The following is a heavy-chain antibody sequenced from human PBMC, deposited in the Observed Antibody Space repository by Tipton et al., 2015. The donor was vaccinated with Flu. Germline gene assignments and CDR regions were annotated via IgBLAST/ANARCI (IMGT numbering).Heavy chain of an antibody. D-gene: IGHD3-22*01. CDR3: ARGGSGYPPGGMDV. J-gene: IGHJ6*02. CDR2: IYYSGST. CDR1: GGSISSGGYY. V-gene: IGHV4-31*03. Sequence: TLSLTCTVSGGSISSGGYYWSWIRQHPGKGLEWIGYIYYSGSTYYNPSLKSRVTISVDTSKNQFSLNLSSVTAADTAVYYCARGGSGYPPGGMDVWGQGTTVTVSS.